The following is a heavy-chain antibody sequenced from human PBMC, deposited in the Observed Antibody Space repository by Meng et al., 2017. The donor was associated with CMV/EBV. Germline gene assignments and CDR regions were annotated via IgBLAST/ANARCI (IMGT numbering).Heavy chain of an antibody. V-gene: IGHV4-31*03. D-gene: IGHD1-7*01. CDR3: ARAPPRSTGTTRYFDY. J-gene: IGHJ4*02. CDR1: GGSISSGGYY. Sequence: SETLSLTCTVSGGSISSGGYYWSWIRQHPGKGLEWIGYIYYSGSTYYNPSLKSRATISVDTSKNQFSLKLSSVTAADTAVYYCARAPPRSTGTTRYFDYWGQGTLVTVSS. CDR2: IYYSGST.